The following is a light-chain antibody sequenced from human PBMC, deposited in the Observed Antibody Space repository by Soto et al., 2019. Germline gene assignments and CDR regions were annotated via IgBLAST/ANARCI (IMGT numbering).Light chain of an antibody. Sequence: EVVLTHSPAALSLSPGERATLSCRASQRITSYLAWYQQRPGQAPRLLMYDATNRASGVPARFSGSKSGTDLTLTISSLQPEDFAVYFCQQRSDWQYTFGQGTKVDIK. CDR2: DAT. J-gene: IGKJ2*01. V-gene: IGKV3-11*01. CDR1: QRITSY. CDR3: QQRSDWQYT.